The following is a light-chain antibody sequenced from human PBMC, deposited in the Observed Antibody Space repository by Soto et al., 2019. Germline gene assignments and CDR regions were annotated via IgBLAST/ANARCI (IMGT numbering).Light chain of an antibody. CDR1: SAHSNYA. V-gene: IGLV4-69*01. CDR2: LNTDGRH. CDR3: QTWGTGIRA. Sequence: QSVLTQSPSASASLGASVKLTCTLSSAHSNYAIAWHQQQPEKGPRYLMKLNTDGRHSKGDGIPDRFSGSSSGAERYLTISSLQSEDEADYYCQTWGTGIRAFGGGTKVTVL. J-gene: IGLJ2*01.